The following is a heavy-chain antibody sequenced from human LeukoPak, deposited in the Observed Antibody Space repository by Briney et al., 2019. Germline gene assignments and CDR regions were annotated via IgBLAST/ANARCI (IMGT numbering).Heavy chain of an antibody. CDR2: INWNGDST. V-gene: IGHV3-20*01. Sequence: GGSLRLSCAASGFIFDDYGMSWVRQVPGKGLEWLSGINWNGDSTGYADSVKGRFTISRDSAKNSLHLQMDSLRAEDTALYHCAVIPGIAVVGKPPREYWGQGTLVTVST. J-gene: IGHJ4*02. D-gene: IGHD6-19*01. CDR1: GFIFDDYG. CDR3: AVIPGIAVVGKPPREY.